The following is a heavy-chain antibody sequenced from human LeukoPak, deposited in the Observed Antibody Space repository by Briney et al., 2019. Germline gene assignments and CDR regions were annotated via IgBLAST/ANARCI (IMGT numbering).Heavy chain of an antibody. V-gene: IGHV5-51*01. CDR3: ARQKTPTDYGGHSEYYMDV. CDR2: IYPGDSDT. J-gene: IGHJ6*03. D-gene: IGHD4-23*01. CDR1: GYSFTSYW. Sequence: ESLKSSCKGSGYSFTSYWIGWVRQMPGKGLEWMGIIYPGDSDTRYSPSFQGQVTISADKSISTAYLQWSSLKASDTAMYYCARQKTPTDYGGHSEYYMDVWGKGTTVTVSS.